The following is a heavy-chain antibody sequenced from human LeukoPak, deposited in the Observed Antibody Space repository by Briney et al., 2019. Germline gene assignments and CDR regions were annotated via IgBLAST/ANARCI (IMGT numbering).Heavy chain of an antibody. Sequence: KTSETLSLTCAVSGYSISSGYYWGWIRQPPGKGLEWIGSIYHSGSTYYNPSLKSRVTISVDTSKNQFSLKLSSVTAADTAVYYCASGNYFDYWGQGTLVTVSS. CDR2: IYHSGST. CDR3: ASGNYFDY. CDR1: GYSISSGYY. V-gene: IGHV4-38-2*01. D-gene: IGHD1-26*01. J-gene: IGHJ4*02.